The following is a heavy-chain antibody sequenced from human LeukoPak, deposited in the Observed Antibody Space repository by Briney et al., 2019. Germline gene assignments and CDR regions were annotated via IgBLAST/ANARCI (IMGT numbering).Heavy chain of an antibody. CDR2: INPSGGST. CDR1: GYTFTSYY. J-gene: IGHJ6*02. V-gene: IGHV1-46*01. D-gene: IGHD6-19*01. CDR3: ARVIVAVAGTPYGMDV. Sequence: ASVRVSCKASGYTFTSYYMHWVRQAPGQGLEWMGIINPSGGSTSYAQKFQGRVTMTRDTSTSTVYMELSSLRSEDTAVYYCARVIVAVAGTPYGMDVWGQGTTVTVSS.